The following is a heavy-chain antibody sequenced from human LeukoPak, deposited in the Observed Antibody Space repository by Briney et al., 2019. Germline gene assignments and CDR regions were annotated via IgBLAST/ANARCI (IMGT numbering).Heavy chain of an antibody. D-gene: IGHD2-2*01. CDR3: ARANCGRTSCYFDI. V-gene: IGHV1-18*01. Sequence: ASVKVSCKTSGYTFSSHGITWVRQAPGQGLEWMGRISASSGKTNIAQKFQARVTMTTDTSTNTAYMDLRSLRFGDTAVYYCARANCGRTSCYFDIWGQGTKVTVSS. CDR1: GYTFSSHG. J-gene: IGHJ3*02. CDR2: ISASSGKT.